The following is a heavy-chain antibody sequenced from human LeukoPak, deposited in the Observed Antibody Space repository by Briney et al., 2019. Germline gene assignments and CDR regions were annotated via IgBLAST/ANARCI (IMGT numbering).Heavy chain of an antibody. CDR3: AREAIAAGKNFDY. CDR2: INPSGGST. Sequence: GASVKVSCKASGYTFTSYGISWVRQAPGQGLEWMGIINPSGGSTSYAQKFQGRVTMTRDTSTSTVYMELSSLRSEDTAVYYCAREAIAAGKNFDYWAGEPWSPSLQ. D-gene: IGHD6-25*01. CDR1: GYTFTSYG. V-gene: IGHV1-46*01. J-gene: IGHJ4*02.